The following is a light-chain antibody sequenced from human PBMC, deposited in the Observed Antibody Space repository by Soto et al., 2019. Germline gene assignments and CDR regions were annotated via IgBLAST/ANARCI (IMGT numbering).Light chain of an antibody. CDR3: GTRDSSRIGYV. Sequence: QSVLTQPPSVSAAPGQRVTISCSGSNSNIGNNYVSWYQQLPGTAPKLLIYDNNKRPSGIPDRFSGPKSGTWATLDITGFQTVDEAYYYCGTRDSSRIGYVFGTGTKVTVL. CDR1: NSNIGNNY. CDR2: DNN. V-gene: IGLV1-51*01. J-gene: IGLJ1*01.